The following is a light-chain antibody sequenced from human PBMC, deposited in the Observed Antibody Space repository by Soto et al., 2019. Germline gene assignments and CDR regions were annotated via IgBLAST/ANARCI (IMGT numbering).Light chain of an antibody. CDR3: QQSYSTPLT. Sequence: DIQMTQSPSSLSASVGDRVTITCRASQSISSNLNSCQQKPVKAPKLLIYAASSLQSGARSRLSGGEAGTDLTLTTRSLRPGDSATSSSQQSYSTPLTRGGRTKV. CDR1: QSISSN. V-gene: IGKV1-39*01. CDR2: AAS. J-gene: IGKJ4*01.